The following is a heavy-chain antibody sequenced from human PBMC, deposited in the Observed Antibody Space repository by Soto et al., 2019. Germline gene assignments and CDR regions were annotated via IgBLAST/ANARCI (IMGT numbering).Heavy chain of an antibody. CDR2: ISYDGSNK. CDR3: AKACGDYVGDGMDV. CDR1: GFTFSSYG. Sequence: QVQLVESGGGVVQPGRSLRLSCAASGFTFSSYGMHWVRQAPGKGLEWVAVISYDGSNKYYADSVKGRFTISRDNSKNTLYLQMSSLGAEDTAVYYCAKACGDYVGDGMDVWGQGTTVTVSS. D-gene: IGHD4-17*01. J-gene: IGHJ6*02. V-gene: IGHV3-30*18.